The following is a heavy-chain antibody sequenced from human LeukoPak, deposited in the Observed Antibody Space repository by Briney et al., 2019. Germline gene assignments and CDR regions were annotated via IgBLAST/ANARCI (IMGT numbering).Heavy chain of an antibody. J-gene: IGHJ6*03. CDR2: IYYSGST. Sequence: SETLSLTCTVSGGSISSGDYYWRWLRQPPGKGLEWIGYIYYSGSTYYNPSLKSRVTISVDTSKNQFSLKLSSVTAADTAVYYCARDFRDGGYMDVWGKGTTVTVSS. CDR1: GGSISSGDYY. V-gene: IGHV4-30-4*08. CDR3: ARDFRDGGYMDV. D-gene: IGHD4-23*01.